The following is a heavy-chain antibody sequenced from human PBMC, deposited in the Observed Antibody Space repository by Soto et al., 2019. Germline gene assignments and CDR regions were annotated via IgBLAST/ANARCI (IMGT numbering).Heavy chain of an antibody. J-gene: IGHJ4*02. CDR2: INPNSGGT. V-gene: IGHV1-2*02. D-gene: IGHD6-13*01. CDR3: ARDPSLGSSSPSDY. CDR1: GYTFTGYY. Sequence: VHVSCKASGYTFTGYYMHWVRQAPGQGLEWMGWINPNSGGTNYAQKFQGRVTMTRYTSISTAYMELSRLRSDDTAVYYCARDPSLGSSSPSDYWGQGTLVTVSS.